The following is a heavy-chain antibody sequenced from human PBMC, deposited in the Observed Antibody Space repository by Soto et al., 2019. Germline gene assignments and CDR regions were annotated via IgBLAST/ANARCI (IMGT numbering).Heavy chain of an antibody. D-gene: IGHD2-2*01. CDR2: ISYDGSNK. Sequence: HHGGSLRLSCAASGFTFSSYAMHWVRQAPGKGLEWVAVISYDGSNKYYADSVKGRFTISRDNSKNTLYLQMNSLRAEDTAVYYCSAGRGGAHQDYWGQGTLVTVSS. CDR1: GFTFSSYA. CDR3: SAGRGGAHQDY. V-gene: IGHV3-30-3*01. J-gene: IGHJ4*02.